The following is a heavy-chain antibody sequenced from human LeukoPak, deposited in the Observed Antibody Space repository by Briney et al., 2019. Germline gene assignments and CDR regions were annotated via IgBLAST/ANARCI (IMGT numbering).Heavy chain of an antibody. D-gene: IGHD5/OR15-5a*01. V-gene: IGHV3-15*01. J-gene: IGHJ4*02. Sequence: PGGSLRLSCVDSGFTFTNAWMSWVRQAPGKGLEWIGRIKSKTDGETTNYAEPVRGRFTISRDDSKSAVYLQMNSLKIEDTAVYYCAKDYLVYYFDYWGQGTLVTVSS. CDR2: IKSKTDGETT. CDR1: GFTFTNAW. CDR3: AKDYLVYYFDY.